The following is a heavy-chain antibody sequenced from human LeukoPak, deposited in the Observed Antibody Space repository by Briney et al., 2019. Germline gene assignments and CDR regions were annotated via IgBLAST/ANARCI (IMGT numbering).Heavy chain of an antibody. V-gene: IGHV4-4*07. J-gene: IGHJ3*02. CDR3: ARGPYYDSSGYLKDAFDI. Sequence: SETLSLTCTVSGGSISSYYWSWIRQPAGKGLEWIGRIYTSGSTNYNPSLKSRVTISVDTSTNQFSLKLSSVTAADTAVYYCARGPYYDSSGYLKDAFDIWGQGTMVTVSS. D-gene: IGHD3-22*01. CDR2: IYTSGST. CDR1: GGSISSYY.